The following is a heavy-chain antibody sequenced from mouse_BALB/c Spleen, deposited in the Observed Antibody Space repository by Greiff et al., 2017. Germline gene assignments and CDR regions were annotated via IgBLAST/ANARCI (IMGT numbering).Heavy chain of an antibody. D-gene: IGHD2-1*01. CDR1: GYAFTNYL. V-gene: IGHV1-54*02. CDR2: INPGSGGT. J-gene: IGHJ3*01. Sequence: QVQLQQSGAELVRPGTSVKVSCKASGYAFTNYLIEWVKQRPGQGLEWIGVINPGSGGTNYNEKFKGKATMTADTSSNTAYLQLSSLTSEDTAVYYCNAGYGNYFYWGQGTLVTVSA. CDR3: NAGYGNYFY.